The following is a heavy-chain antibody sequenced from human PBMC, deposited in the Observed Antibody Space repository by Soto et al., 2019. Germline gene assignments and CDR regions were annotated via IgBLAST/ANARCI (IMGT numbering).Heavy chain of an antibody. J-gene: IGHJ4*02. Sequence: EEQLVESGGGLVQPGGSLRLTCAVSGFSFRSDWMNWVRQAPGKGLEWVAHTNQDGSQKYYVDSVKGRFTIFRDNDKNTLSLQINSLRVEDTAVYYCSGAVGDVFWGQGILVTVSS. CDR2: TNQDGSQK. V-gene: IGHV3-7*01. CDR1: GFSFRSDW. CDR3: SGAVGDVF. D-gene: IGHD3-3*01.